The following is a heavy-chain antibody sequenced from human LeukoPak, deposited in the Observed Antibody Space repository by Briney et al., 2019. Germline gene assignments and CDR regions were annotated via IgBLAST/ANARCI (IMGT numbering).Heavy chain of an antibody. V-gene: IGHV1-3*01. CDR1: GYTFTSYA. J-gene: IGHJ4*02. CDR2: INAGNGNT. Sequence: GASVKVSCKASGYTFTSYAMHWVRQAPGQRPEWMGWINAGNGNTKYSQKFQGRVTITRDTSASTAYMELSSLRSEDTAVYYCATPGSDYSSGWYLSYWGQGTLVTVSS. D-gene: IGHD6-19*01. CDR3: ATPGSDYSSGWYLSY.